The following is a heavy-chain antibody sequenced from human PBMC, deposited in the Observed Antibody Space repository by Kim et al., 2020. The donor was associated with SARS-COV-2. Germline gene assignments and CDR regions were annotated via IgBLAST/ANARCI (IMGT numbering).Heavy chain of an antibody. CDR3: AMYYYDSSGSHFDY. V-gene: IGHV4-31*03. Sequence: SETLSLTCTVSGGSISSGGYYWSWIRQHPGKGLEWIGYIYYSGSTYYNPSLKSRVTISVDTSKNQFSLKLSSVTAADTAVYYCAMYYYDSSGSHFDYWGQGTLVTVSS. CDR2: IYYSGST. J-gene: IGHJ4*02. D-gene: IGHD3-22*01. CDR1: GGSISSGGYY.